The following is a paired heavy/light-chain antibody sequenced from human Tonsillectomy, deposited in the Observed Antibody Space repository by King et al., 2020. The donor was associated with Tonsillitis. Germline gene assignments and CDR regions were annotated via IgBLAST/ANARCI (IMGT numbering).Light chain of an antibody. J-gene: IGKJ3*01. CDR2: WAS. CDR3: QQYYSIPLT. Sequence: DIVMTQSPDSLAVSLGERATINCKSSQSVLYSSNNNNFLAWYQQKPGQPPKLLIYWASTRESGVPDRFSGSGSGTDFTLTISSLQAEDVAVYYCQQYYSIPLTFGPGTKVDIK. V-gene: IGKV4-1*01. CDR1: QSVLYSSNNNNF.
Heavy chain of an antibody. D-gene: IGHD1-1*01. CDR3: ARHNGWNEMQGRYYYYFYMDV. V-gene: IGHV4-39*01. J-gene: IGHJ6*03. Sequence: QLQLQESGPGLVKPSETLSLTCSVSGGSISSRNYYWGWIRQPPGKGLDWIGTISHSGSTYYNPSLQSRVTISVDTSKNQFSLRLSSVTAADTAMYYCARHNGWNEMQGRYYYYFYMDVWGKGTTVTVSS. CDR2: ISHSGST. CDR1: GGSISSRNYY.